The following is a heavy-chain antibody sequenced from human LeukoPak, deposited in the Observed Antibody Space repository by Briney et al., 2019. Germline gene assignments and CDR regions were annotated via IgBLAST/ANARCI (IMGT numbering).Heavy chain of an antibody. CDR3: AKDSKGYYDSSGWPYYYYGMDV. J-gene: IGHJ6*02. D-gene: IGHD3-22*01. CDR2: ISWNSGSI. V-gene: IGHV3-9*01. Sequence: GGSLRLSCAASGFTFDDYAMHWVRQAPGKGLEWVSGISWNSGSIGYADSVKGRFTISRDNAKNSLYLQMNSLRAEDTALYYCAKDSKGYYDSSGWPYYYYGMDVWGQGTTVTVSS. CDR1: GFTFDDYA.